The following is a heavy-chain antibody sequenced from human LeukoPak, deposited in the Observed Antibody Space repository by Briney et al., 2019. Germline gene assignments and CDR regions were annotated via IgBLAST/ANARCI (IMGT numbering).Heavy chain of an antibody. CDR1: GGSISSSSYY. CDR2: IYYSGTT. V-gene: IGHV4-61*05. Sequence: PSETLSLTCTVSGGSISSSSYYWGWVRQPPGKGLEWIGYIYYSGTTNYNPSLKSRVTISVDTSKNQFSLKLSSVTAADTAVYHCARMTLWVGDQPGWFDPWGQGTLVTVSS. CDR3: ARMTLWVGDQPGWFDP. D-gene: IGHD3-10*01. J-gene: IGHJ5*02.